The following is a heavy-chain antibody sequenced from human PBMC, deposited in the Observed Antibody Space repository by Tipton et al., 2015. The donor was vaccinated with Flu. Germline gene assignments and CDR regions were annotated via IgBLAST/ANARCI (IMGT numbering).Heavy chain of an antibody. D-gene: IGHD4-17*01. CDR2: INHSGST. Sequence: TLSLTCAVYGGSFSGYYWSWIRQPPGKGLEWIGEINHSGSTNYNPSLKSRVTISVDTSKNQFSLKLSSVTAADTAVYYCARIADDYGDYPPYNWFDPWGQGTLVTVSS. V-gene: IGHV4-34*01. J-gene: IGHJ5*02. CDR1: GGSFSGYY. CDR3: ARIADDYGDYPPYNWFDP.